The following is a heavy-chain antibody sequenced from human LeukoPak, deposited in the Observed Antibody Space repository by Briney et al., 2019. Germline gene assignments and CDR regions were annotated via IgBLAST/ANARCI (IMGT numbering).Heavy chain of an antibody. Sequence: GGSLRLSCAASGFTVSSNYMSWVRQAPGKGLEWVSVIYSGGSTYYADSVKGRFTISRDNAKNSLYLQMNSLRAEDTAVYYCAGDDSSSSFYYWGQGTLVTVSS. V-gene: IGHV3-53*01. CDR1: GFTVSSNY. J-gene: IGHJ4*02. CDR2: IYSGGST. D-gene: IGHD6-6*01. CDR3: AGDDSSSSFYY.